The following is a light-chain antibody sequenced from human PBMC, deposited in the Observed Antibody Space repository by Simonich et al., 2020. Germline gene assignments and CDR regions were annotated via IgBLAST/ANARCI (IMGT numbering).Light chain of an antibody. V-gene: IGKV1-8*01. CDR2: AAS. CDR3: QQFNNYPRLT. Sequence: AIRMTQSPSSLSASTGDRVTITCRASQGISSYLAWYQQKPGKAPKLLIYAASTLQSGVPSRFSGSGSGTDFTLTISCLQSEDFATYYCQQFNNYPRLTFGGGTKVEIK. CDR1: QGISSY. J-gene: IGKJ4*01.